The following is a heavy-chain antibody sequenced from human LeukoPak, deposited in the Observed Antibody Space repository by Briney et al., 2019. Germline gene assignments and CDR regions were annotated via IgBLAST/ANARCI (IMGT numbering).Heavy chain of an antibody. D-gene: IGHD5-12*01. CDR2: IYHSGST. CDR3: ARGRGEADIVATITSYSSGWYY. Sequence: PSETLSLTCAVSGGSISSGGYSWSWIRQPPGKGLEWIGYIYHSGSTYYNPSLKSRVTISVDRSKNQFSLKLSSVTAADTAVYYCARGRGEADIVATITSYSSGWYYWGQGTLVTVSS. J-gene: IGHJ4*02. V-gene: IGHV4-30-2*01. CDR1: GGSISSGGYS.